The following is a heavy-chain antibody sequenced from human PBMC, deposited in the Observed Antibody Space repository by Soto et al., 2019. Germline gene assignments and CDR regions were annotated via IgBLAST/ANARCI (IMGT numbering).Heavy chain of an antibody. Sequence: SETLSLTCTVSGGSISSSSYYWGWIRQPPGKGLEWIGSIYYSGSTYYNPSLKSRVTISVDASKNQFSLKLSSVTAADTAVYYCARRHPYNWFDPWGQGTLVTVSS. CDR2: IYYSGST. CDR3: ARRHPYNWFDP. CDR1: GGSISSSSYY. V-gene: IGHV4-39*01. J-gene: IGHJ5*02.